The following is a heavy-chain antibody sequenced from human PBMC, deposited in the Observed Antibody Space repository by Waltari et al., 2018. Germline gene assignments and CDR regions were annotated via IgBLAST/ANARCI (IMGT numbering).Heavy chain of an antibody. J-gene: IGHJ4*02. Sequence: EVQLVESGGGLVKPGGSLRLSCAASGFTFSSYSMNWVRQAPGKGRGWVSSISSSSSYIYYADSVKGRFTISRDNAKNALYLQMNSLRADDTAVYYCAGPEHWGQGTLVTVSS. CDR2: ISSSSSYI. V-gene: IGHV3-21*01. CDR1: GFTFSSYS. CDR3: AGPEH. D-gene: IGHD1-1*01.